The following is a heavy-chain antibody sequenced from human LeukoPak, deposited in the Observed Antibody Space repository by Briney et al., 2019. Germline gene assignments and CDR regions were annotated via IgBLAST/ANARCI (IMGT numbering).Heavy chain of an antibody. CDR3: ATDYYYDSSGSYYTIDY. CDR1: GYTFTNHA. Sequence: GASVKVSCKASGYTFTNHAISWVRQAPGQGLEWMGWISAYSGDAKLAQKFQGRVNMTADTSTSTAYLELTSLTSGDTAVYYCATDYYYDSSGSYYTIDYWGQGTLVTVSS. D-gene: IGHD3-22*01. V-gene: IGHV1-18*01. J-gene: IGHJ4*02. CDR2: ISAYSGDA.